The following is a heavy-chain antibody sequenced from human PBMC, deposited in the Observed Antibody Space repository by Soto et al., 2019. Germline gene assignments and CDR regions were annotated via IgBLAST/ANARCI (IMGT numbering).Heavy chain of an antibody. D-gene: IGHD7-27*01. CDR1: GGSISSSSYY. CDR2: IYYSGST. Sequence: SETLSLTCTVSGGSISSSSYYWGWIRQPPGKGLECIGSIYYSGSTYYNPSLKSRVTISVDTSENQFSLKLSSVTAADTAVYYCAREAKLGKGKWFDPWGQGTLVTVSS. J-gene: IGHJ5*02. V-gene: IGHV4-39*02. CDR3: AREAKLGKGKWFDP.